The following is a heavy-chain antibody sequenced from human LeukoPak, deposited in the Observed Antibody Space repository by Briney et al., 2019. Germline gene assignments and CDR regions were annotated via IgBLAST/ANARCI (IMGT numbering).Heavy chain of an antibody. CDR3: ARVLNGYNDY. CDR1: GFTFISYA. Sequence: GGSLRLSCAAPGFTFISYAIHWVRQAPGKGLEWVAVISYDGSNKYYADSVKGRFTISRDNSKNTLYLQMNSLRAEDTAVYYCARVLNGYNDYWGQGTLVTVSS. CDR2: ISYDGSNK. D-gene: IGHD5-24*01. J-gene: IGHJ4*02. V-gene: IGHV3-30-3*01.